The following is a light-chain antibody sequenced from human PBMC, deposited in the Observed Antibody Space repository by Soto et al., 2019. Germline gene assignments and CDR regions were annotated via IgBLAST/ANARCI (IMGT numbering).Light chain of an antibody. J-gene: IGLJ1*01. CDR2: DSD. V-gene: IGLV1-51*01. Sequence: QSVLTQPPSVSAAPGQEVTISCSGSSSNIAANSVSWYQHLPGTAPKLLIYDSDRRPSGIPARFSGSKSGTSATLGITGLQRGDGPDYYWGAWKNGRTFYVLGRGTKVPVL. CDR1: SSNIAANS. CDR3: GAWKNGRTFYV.